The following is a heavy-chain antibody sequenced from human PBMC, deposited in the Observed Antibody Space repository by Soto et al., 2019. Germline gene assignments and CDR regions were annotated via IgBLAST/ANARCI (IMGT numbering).Heavy chain of an antibody. Sequence: QVQLVQSGAEVKKPGSSVKVSCKASADTFTGYTVTWVRQAPGQGLEWVGRVIPILGASNFAQKFQGRVTFPAENSADTAYMVRTGLTSEDTAVYYCARSRGSYYTNFDSWGKGTLFTVSS. D-gene: IGHD3-10*01. CDR1: ADTFTGYT. V-gene: IGHV1-69*08. CDR3: ARSRGSYYTNFDS. CDR2: VIPILGAS. J-gene: IGHJ4*02.